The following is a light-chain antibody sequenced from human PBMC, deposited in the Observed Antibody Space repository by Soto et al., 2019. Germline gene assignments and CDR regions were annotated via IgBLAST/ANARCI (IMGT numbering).Light chain of an antibody. CDR1: SSDVVGYNY. CDR2: DVS. V-gene: IGLV2-14*01. J-gene: IGLJ2*01. Sequence: QSVLTQPASVSGSPGQSITISCTGTSSDVVGYNYVSWYQQHPGKAPKLMIYDVSNRPSGVSNRFSGSTSGNTASLTISGLRDEYEADDYCSSYTTSSTMIFGGGTKLTVL. CDR3: SSYTTSSTMI.